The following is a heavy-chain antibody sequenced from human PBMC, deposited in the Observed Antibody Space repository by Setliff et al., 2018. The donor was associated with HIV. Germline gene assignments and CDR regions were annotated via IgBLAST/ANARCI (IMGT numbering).Heavy chain of an antibody. Sequence: VSCKASGGSFSSYAISWVRQAPGQGLEWMGRIIPMFGTTNYAQKFEGRVTITADKSTSTAYMEVNSLRFEDTAVYYCARVFYYSAGSYSLDYWGQETLVTVSS. D-gene: IGHD3-10*01. CDR3: ARVFYYSAGSYSLDY. CDR2: IIPMFGTT. J-gene: IGHJ4*01. V-gene: IGHV1-69*06. CDR1: GGSFSSYA.